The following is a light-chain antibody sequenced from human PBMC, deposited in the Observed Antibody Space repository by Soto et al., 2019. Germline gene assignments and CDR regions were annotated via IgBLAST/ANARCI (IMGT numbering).Light chain of an antibody. CDR3: QQYFNTPYT. V-gene: IGKV4-1*01. CDR2: WAS. Sequence: DIVMTQSPDSLAVSLGERATINCKSSQSILYSSNNKNYLAWYQQKPGQPPTLLIYWASTRESGVPDRFSGSGSGAEFTLTISSLQAEDVALYYCQQYFNTPYTFGQGTKLEIK. CDR1: QSILYSSNNKNY. J-gene: IGKJ2*01.